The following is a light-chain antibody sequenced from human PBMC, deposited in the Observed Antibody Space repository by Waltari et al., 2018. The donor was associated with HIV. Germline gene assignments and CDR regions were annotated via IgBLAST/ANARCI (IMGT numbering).Light chain of an antibody. Sequence: QSVLTQAPSASGTPGQRVTISCSGTTSNIGSNFVYWYQKVPGGAPKLLIYRNNRRPSGVPDRFSGSKSVTSASLAISGLRSEDEADYYCAAWDDSLSGLVFGGRTKLTVL. J-gene: IGLJ2*01. CDR1: TSNIGSNF. CDR2: RNN. CDR3: AAWDDSLSGLV. V-gene: IGLV1-47*01.